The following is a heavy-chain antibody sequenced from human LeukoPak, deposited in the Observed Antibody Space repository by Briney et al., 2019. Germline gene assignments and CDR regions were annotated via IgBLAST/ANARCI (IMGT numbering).Heavy chain of an antibody. D-gene: IGHD2/OR15-2a*01. CDR1: GFTFSTYG. Sequence: GGSLRLSCAASGFTFSTYGIHWVRQAPGKCLEWVAVIWYDRSNKYYADSVKGRFTISRDNSKNTLYLQMNSLRAEDTAVYYCARDQNHYFDYWGQGTLVTVSS. J-gene: IGHJ4*02. CDR3: ARDQNHYFDY. CDR2: IWYDRSNK. V-gene: IGHV3-33*01.